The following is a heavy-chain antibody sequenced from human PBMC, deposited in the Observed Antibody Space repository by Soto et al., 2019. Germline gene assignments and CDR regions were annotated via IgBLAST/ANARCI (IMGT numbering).Heavy chain of an antibody. CDR2: IYYSGST. J-gene: IGHJ6*02. V-gene: IGHV4-39*01. D-gene: IGHD6-6*01. Sequence: PSETLSLTCTVSGGSISSSSYYWGWIRQPPGKGLEWIGSIYYSGSTYYNPSLKSRVTISVDTSKNQFSLKLSSVTAADTAVYYCARPGPSSGYYYGMGVWGQGTTVTVSS. CDR3: ARPGPSSGYYYGMGV. CDR1: GGSISSSSYY.